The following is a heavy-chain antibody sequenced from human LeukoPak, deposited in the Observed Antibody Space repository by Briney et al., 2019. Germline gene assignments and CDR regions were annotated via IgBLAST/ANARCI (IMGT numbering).Heavy chain of an antibody. J-gene: IGHJ4*02. CDR2: ITPIFGTA. Sequence: SSVKASCKASGGTFSSYAISWVRQAPGQGLEWMGGITPIFGTANYAQKFQGRVTITADESTSTAYMELSSLRSEDTAVYYCARERDYYDSSGFSDYWGQGTLVTVSS. CDR1: GGTFSSYA. CDR3: ARERDYYDSSGFSDY. V-gene: IGHV1-69*13. D-gene: IGHD3-22*01.